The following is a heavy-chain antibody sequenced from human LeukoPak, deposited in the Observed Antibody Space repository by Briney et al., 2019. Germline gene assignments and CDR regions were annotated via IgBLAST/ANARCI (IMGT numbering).Heavy chain of an antibody. V-gene: IGHV3-74*01. CDR3: AKTRPLDSSSWSHGDY. J-gene: IGHJ4*02. CDR1: GFTFSSYW. Sequence: GSLRLSCAASGFTFSSYWMHWVRQAPGKGPLWVSRINTDGSTTSYVDSVKGRFTISRDNAKHTLYLQMNSLRAEDTAVYYCAKTRPLDSSSWSHGDYWGQGTLVTVSS. CDR2: INTDGSTT. D-gene: IGHD6-13*01.